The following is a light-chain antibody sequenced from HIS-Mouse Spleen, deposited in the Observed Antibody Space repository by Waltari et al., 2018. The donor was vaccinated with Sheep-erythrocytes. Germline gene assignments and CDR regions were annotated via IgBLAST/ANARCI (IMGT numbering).Light chain of an antibody. CDR3: LQHNSYPHT. Sequence: DIQMTQSPSSLSASVGDRVTITCRASQRIRNDLGWYQQTPGKAPKRLIYAASSLQSGVPSRFSGSGSGTEFTLTISSLQPEDFATYYCLQHNSYPHTFGQGTKLEIK. V-gene: IGKV1-17*01. J-gene: IGKJ2*01. CDR1: QRIRND. CDR2: AAS.